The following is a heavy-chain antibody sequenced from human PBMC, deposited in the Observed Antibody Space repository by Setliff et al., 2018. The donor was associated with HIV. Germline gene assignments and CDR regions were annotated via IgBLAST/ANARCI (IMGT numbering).Heavy chain of an antibody. CDR3: AKERNPYYYDISGYSWFDP. CDR2: IKTRTDGGTT. D-gene: IGHD3-22*01. V-gene: IGHV3-15*01. CDR1: GFTFSDAW. J-gene: IGHJ5*02. Sequence: PGGSLRLSCAASGFTFSDAWMSWVRQAPGKGLEWVGRIKTRTDGGTTDYVAPVKGRFTISRDASKNTLYLQMESLRAEDTAFYYCAKERNPYYYDISGYSWFDPWGQGTLVTVSS.